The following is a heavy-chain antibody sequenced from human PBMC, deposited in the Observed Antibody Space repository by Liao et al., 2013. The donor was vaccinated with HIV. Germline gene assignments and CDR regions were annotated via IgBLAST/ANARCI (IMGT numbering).Heavy chain of an antibody. CDR1: GGSISRSSYY. CDR2: IYSTGST. J-gene: IGHJ3*01. Sequence: QVQLQESGPGLVKPSETLSLSCNVTGGSISRSSYYWGWVRQSPGKGLEWIGYIYSTGSTYYNPSLRSRVTISIDTSKRQVSLKLTSVTAADTAVYYCAAGDYGAYKAFDFWGQGTVVTVSS. V-gene: IGHV4-30-4*08. CDR3: AAGDYGAYKAFDF. D-gene: IGHD4-17*01.